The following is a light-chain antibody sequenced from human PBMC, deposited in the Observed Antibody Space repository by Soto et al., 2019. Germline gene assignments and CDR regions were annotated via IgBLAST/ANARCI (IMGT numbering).Light chain of an antibody. Sequence: QSARAQPASVSGSPGQSITISCTGASGYVGTYSLVSWYQQHPGKAPKVVIYEGHKRPSGVPDRFSGSTSVNTASLTISGLQTDDEDDYYCCLYVGATTYVFGTGTSSPS. CDR3: CLYVGATTYV. J-gene: IGLJ1*01. V-gene: IGLV2-23*01. CDR2: EGH. CDR1: SGYVGTYSL.